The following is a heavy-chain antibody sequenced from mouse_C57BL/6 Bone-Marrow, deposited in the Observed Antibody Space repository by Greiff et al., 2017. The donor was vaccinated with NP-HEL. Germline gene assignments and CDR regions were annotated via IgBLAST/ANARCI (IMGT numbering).Heavy chain of an antibody. CDR3: ARSDYYGSSYGCPWFAY. D-gene: IGHD1-1*01. CDR1: GYAFSSYW. Sequence: QVQLQQSGAELVKPGASVKISCKASGYAFSSYWMNWVKQRPGKGLEWIGQIYPGDGDTNYNGKFKGKATLTADKSSSTAYMQLSSLTSEDSAVYFWARSDYYGSSYGCPWFAYWGQGTLVTVSA. CDR2: IYPGDGDT. J-gene: IGHJ3*01. V-gene: IGHV1-80*01.